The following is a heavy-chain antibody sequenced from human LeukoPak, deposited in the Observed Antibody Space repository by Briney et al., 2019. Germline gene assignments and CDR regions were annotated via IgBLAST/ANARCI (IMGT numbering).Heavy chain of an antibody. CDR3: AREESIGRYQFLHDY. D-gene: IGHD1-26*01. Sequence: ASVKVSCKASGYTFIRNGISWVRQAPGQGLEWMGWISPYNENRKYLQKLQGRVTLSTDTSTSTTYMELRSLTSDDTAVYYCAREESIGRYQFLHDYWGQGTLVTVSS. J-gene: IGHJ4*02. CDR1: GYTFIRNG. V-gene: IGHV1-18*01. CDR2: ISPYNENR.